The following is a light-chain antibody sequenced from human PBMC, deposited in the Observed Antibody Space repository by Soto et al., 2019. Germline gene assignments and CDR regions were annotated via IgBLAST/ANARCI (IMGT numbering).Light chain of an antibody. CDR2: VNSDGRH. Sequence: QSVLTQSPSASASPGASVKLTCTLSSGHSSYAIAWHQQQAEKGPRYLMKVNSDGRHSKGDGIPDRFSGSSSGAERYLTISSLQSEDEADYYCQTWGTGIVFGGGTKVTVL. V-gene: IGLV4-69*01. J-gene: IGLJ2*01. CDR1: SGHSSYA. CDR3: QTWGTGIV.